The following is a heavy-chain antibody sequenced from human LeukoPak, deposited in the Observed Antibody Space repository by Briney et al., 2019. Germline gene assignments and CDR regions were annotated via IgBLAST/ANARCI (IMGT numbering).Heavy chain of an antibody. J-gene: IGHJ3*02. CDR1: GYTLTELS. CDR3: ARDPIVGALRADDAFDI. CDR2: FDPEDGET. Sequence: ASVKVSCKVSGYTLTELSMHWVRQAPGKGLEWMGGFDPEDGETIYAQKFQGRVTMTEDTSTDTAYMELSSLRSEDTAVYYCARDPIVGALRADDAFDIWGQGTMVTVSS. V-gene: IGHV1-24*01. D-gene: IGHD1-26*01.